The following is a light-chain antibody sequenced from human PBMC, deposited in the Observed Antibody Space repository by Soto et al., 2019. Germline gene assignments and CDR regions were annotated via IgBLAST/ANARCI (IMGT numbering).Light chain of an antibody. CDR3: QQYGRSPFT. CDR1: QSIGSSF. V-gene: IGKV3-20*01. J-gene: IGKJ2*01. Sequence: EVVLTQSPGTLSLSPGERATLSCRASQSIGSSFLVWYQQKPGQSPRLLIYAASSRATGIPDRFSGSGSGTDFTLSISRLEPEDSTVYYCQQYGRSPFTFGQGTKLEIK. CDR2: AAS.